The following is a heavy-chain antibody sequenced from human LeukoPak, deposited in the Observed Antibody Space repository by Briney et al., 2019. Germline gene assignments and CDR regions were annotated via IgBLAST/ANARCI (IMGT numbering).Heavy chain of an antibody. CDR2: IYYSGST. CDR1: GVSISSSSYY. D-gene: IGHD6-19*01. V-gene: IGHV4-39*01. Sequence: SETLSLTCTVSGVSISSSSYYWGWIRQPPGKGLEWIGSIYYSGSTYYNPSLKSRVTISVDTSKNQFSLKLSSVTAADTAVYYCARLPMTTWLAFGHWGQGTLVTVSS. CDR3: ARLPMTTWLAFGH. J-gene: IGHJ4*02.